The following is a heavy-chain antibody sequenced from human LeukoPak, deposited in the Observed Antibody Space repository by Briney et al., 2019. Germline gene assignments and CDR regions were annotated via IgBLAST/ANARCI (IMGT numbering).Heavy chain of an antibody. D-gene: IGHD1-14*01. V-gene: IGHV3-21*01. J-gene: IGHJ6*02. CDR2: ISSSSSYI. CDR1: GFTFSSYS. Sequence: KPGGSLRLSCAASGFTFSSYSMNWVRQAPGKGLEWVSSISSSSSYIYYADSVKGRFTISRDNAKNSLYLQMNSLRAEDTAVYYCARETEPDFYYYGMDVWGQGTTVTVSS. CDR3: ARETEPDFYYYGMDV.